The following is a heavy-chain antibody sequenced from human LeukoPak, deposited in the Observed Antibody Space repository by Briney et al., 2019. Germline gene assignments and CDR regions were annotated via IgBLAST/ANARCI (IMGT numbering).Heavy chain of an antibody. J-gene: IGHJ6*02. D-gene: IGHD3-9*01. V-gene: IGHV3-74*03. CDR2: INRDGSGT. CDR3: ARAPLRYFEPYYGMDV. Sequence: GGSLRLSCAASGFTFNSYWMDWVRQAPGKGLVWVSRINRDGSGTTYADSVKGRFTISRDNAKNTLYLQMDNLGAEDTAVYYCARAPLRYFEPYYGMDVWGQGTTVSVSS. CDR1: GFTFNSYW.